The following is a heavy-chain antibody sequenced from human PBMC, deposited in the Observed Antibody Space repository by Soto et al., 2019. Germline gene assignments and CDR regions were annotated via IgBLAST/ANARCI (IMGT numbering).Heavy chain of an antibody. V-gene: IGHV3-23*01. J-gene: IGHJ6*02. Sequence: EVQLLESGGGLVQPGGSLRLSCVASGFTFSSLGMSWVRQAPGKGLEWVSAINDGGAYTYYANSVKGRFTTSRDNSKDTLYLQMNSLRAEETAIYYCAKGAMSTKGMDAWGQGTTVTVSS. CDR1: GFTFSSLG. CDR3: AKGAMSTKGMDA. CDR2: INDGGAYT. D-gene: IGHD2-2*01.